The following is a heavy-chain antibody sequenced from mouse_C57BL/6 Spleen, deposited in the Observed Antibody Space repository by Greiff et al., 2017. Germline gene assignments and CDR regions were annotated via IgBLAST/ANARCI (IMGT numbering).Heavy chain of an antibody. D-gene: IGHD2-4*01. V-gene: IGHV2-6*01. CDR3: ARSYDYDRYFDV. CDR2: IWGVGST. J-gene: IGHJ1*03. Sequence: VMLVESGPGLVAPSQSLSITCTVSGFSLTSYGVDWVRQSPGKGLEWLGVIWGVGSTNYNSALKSRLSISKDNSKSQVFLKMNRLQTDDTAMYYCARSYDYDRYFDVWGTGTTVTVSS. CDR1: GFSLTSYG.